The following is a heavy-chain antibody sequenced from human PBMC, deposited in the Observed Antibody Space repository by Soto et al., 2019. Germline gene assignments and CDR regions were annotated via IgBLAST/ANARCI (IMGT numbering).Heavy chain of an antibody. J-gene: IGHJ2*01. Sequence: QVQLQESGPGLVKPSETLSLTCTVSGGSISSYYWSWIRQPPGKGLEWIGYIYYSGSTNYNPSLKSRVTISVDPSKNQFSLKLSSVTAADTAVYYCARGGGYAFLDLWGRGTLVTVSS. CDR1: GGSISSYY. CDR2: IYYSGST. D-gene: IGHD5-12*01. CDR3: ARGGGYAFLDL. V-gene: IGHV4-59*08.